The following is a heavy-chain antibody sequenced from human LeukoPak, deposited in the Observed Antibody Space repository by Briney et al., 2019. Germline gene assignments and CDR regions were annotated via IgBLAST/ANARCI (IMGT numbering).Heavy chain of an antibody. Sequence: KPSETLSLXCIVSSGSINDYYWSWIRQPPGKGLEWIGYIYYSGSTSYNPSLKSRATISVDTSKNHLSLKLSSVTAADTAVYYCASVHNSRTYWFDPWGQGTLVTVSS. CDR2: IYYSGST. CDR3: ASVHNSRTYWFDP. CDR1: SGSINDYY. J-gene: IGHJ5*02. D-gene: IGHD2-2*01. V-gene: IGHV4-59*01.